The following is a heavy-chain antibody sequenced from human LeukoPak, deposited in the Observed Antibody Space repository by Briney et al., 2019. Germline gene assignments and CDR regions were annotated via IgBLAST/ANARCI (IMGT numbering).Heavy chain of an antibody. J-gene: IGHJ4*02. Sequence: KTSQTLSLTCAISVDSVSSNSAAWNCIRQSPSRGLEWLGRTYYRSKWYNDYAVSVKSRITINPDTSKNQFSLQLNSVTPEDTAVYYCAREGLAQGGSYRARYYFDYWGQGTLVTVSS. V-gene: IGHV6-1*01. D-gene: IGHD1-26*01. CDR2: TYYRSKWYN. CDR3: AREGLAQGGSYRARYYFDY. CDR1: VDSVSSNSAA.